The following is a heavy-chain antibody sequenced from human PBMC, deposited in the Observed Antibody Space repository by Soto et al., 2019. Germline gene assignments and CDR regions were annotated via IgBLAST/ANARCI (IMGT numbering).Heavy chain of an antibody. CDR3: ARGNLDYYGSGRSSSPPLY. CDR2: ISNTGSAI. CDR1: GFIFSDYY. Sequence: PGGSLRLSCAASGFIFSDYYMSWIRQAPGKGLEWVSYISNTGSAIYYADSVKGRFTVSRDNAKNSLYLQMNSLRAEDTAVYYCARGNLDYYGSGRSSSPPLYWGQGTLVTVSS. J-gene: IGHJ4*02. V-gene: IGHV3-11*04. D-gene: IGHD3-10*01.